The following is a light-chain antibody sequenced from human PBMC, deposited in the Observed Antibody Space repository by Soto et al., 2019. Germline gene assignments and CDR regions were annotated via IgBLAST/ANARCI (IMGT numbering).Light chain of an antibody. CDR3: GSWDSSLSAYV. CDR2: DDN. CDR1: SSNIGGNS. J-gene: IGLJ1*01. Sequence: HSVMTQPPSVSAAPGQKFTISCSGSSSNIGGNSVSWYQQLPGTAPKLLIYDDNKRPSGIPDRFSGSKSGTSATLGITGFQTGDEADYYYGSWDSSLSAYVFGTGTKLTVL. V-gene: IGLV1-51*01.